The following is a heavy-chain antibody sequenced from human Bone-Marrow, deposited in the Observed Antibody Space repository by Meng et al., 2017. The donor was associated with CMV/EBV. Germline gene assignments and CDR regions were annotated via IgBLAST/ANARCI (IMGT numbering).Heavy chain of an antibody. Sequence: SEPLSLTCTVSGGSLSSGSFYWGWIRQPPGKGLEWIGEINHSGSTNYNPSLKSRVTISVDTSKNQFSLKLSSVTAADTAVYYCARGAVRGVSYYYYYGMDVWGQGTTVTVSS. CDR3: ARGAVRGVSYYYYYGMDV. D-gene: IGHD3-10*01. CDR1: GGSLSSGSFY. J-gene: IGHJ6*02. V-gene: IGHV4-39*07. CDR2: INHSGST.